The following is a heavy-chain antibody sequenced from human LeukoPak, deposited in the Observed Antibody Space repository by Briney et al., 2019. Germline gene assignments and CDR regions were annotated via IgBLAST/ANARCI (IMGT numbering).Heavy chain of an antibody. D-gene: IGHD5-24*01. CDR2: INHSGST. CDR3: ARGPSGDGYNFDY. V-gene: IGHV4-34*01. CDR1: GGSFSGYY. J-gene: IGHJ4*02. Sequence: SETLSLTCAVYGGSFSGYYWSWIRQPPGKGLEWIGEINHSGSTNYNPSLKSRVTISVDTSKNQFSLKLSSVTAADTAVYYCARGPSGDGYNFDYWGQGTLVTVSS.